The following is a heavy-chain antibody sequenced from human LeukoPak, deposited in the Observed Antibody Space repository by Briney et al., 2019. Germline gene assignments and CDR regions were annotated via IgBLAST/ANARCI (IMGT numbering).Heavy chain of an antibody. D-gene: IGHD6-19*01. CDR3: ARELAVAGTEKITRYYYYYMDV. CDR1: GYTFTGYY. Sequence: GASVKVSCKASGYTFTGYYMHWVRQAPGQGLEWMGWINPNSGGTNYAQKFQGRVTITRDTSISTAYMELSRLRSDDTAVYYCARELAVAGTEKITRYYYYYMDVWGKGTTVTISS. J-gene: IGHJ6*03. V-gene: IGHV1-2*02. CDR2: INPNSGGT.